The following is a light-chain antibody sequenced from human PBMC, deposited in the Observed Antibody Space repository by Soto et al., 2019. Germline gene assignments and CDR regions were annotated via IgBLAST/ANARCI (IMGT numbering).Light chain of an antibody. J-gene: IGKJ1*01. V-gene: IGKV1-5*03. CDR3: LQYNSYWT. CDR2: KAS. Sequence: DIQMTQFPSTRSASVGDRVAITCRASQSINSWLAWYQQKPGKAPRLLIYKASNLESGVPSRFSGSGSGTEFTLTISSLQPDDFATYYCLQYNSYWTFGQGTKVEI. CDR1: QSINSW.